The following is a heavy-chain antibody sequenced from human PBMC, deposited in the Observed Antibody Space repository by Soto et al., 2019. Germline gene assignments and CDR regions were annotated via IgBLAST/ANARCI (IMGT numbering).Heavy chain of an antibody. Sequence: EVQLVESGGGLVQPGGSLTLSCAASGFTFSRHWMHWVRQAPGKGLVWVSRIKTDGTSTSYEDSVKGRFTISRDNPKNTQGLQMNSVTDEDTAVYYCARDMGAVPWYGGVSSAFDIWGQGTVVTVSS. J-gene: IGHJ3*02. CDR3: ARDMGAVPWYGGVSSAFDI. CDR1: GFTFSRHW. CDR2: IKTDGTST. D-gene: IGHD3-10*01. V-gene: IGHV3-74*01.